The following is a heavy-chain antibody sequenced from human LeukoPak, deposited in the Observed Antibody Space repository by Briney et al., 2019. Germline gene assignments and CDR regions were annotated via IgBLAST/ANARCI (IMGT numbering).Heavy chain of an antibody. CDR2: ISSSGSDI. CDR1: GFTFSNYE. V-gene: IGHV3-48*03. D-gene: IGHD4-23*01. CDR3: ARDYGGSSPFDP. J-gene: IGHJ5*02. Sequence: GGSLRLSCAASGFTFSNYEMHWVRQAPGKGLEWVSYISSSGSDIYYADSVKGRFTISRDNAKNSLYLHMNSLRAEDTAVYYCARDYGGSSPFDPWGQGTLVTVSP.